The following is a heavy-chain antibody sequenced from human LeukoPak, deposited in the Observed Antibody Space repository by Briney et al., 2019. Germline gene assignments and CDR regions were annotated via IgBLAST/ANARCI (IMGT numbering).Heavy chain of an antibody. D-gene: IGHD3-3*01. CDR1: GGSISRYY. Sequence: SETLSLTCTVSGGSISRYYWTWIRQRAGKGLERIGRIYTSGSNNQNPSLKSRVTMSVDTSKNQFSLKLSSVTAADTAVYYCARDHTNYYDFWSGPSSNWFGPWGQGTLVTVSS. CDR2: IYTSGSN. V-gene: IGHV4-4*07. J-gene: IGHJ5*02. CDR3: ARDHTNYYDFWSGPSSNWFGP.